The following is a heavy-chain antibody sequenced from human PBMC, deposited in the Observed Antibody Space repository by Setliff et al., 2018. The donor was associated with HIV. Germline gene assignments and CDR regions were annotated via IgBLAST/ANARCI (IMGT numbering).Heavy chain of an antibody. Sequence: PGKGLEWLGNIGNIYYGGTTYYNPSLKGRITISVFTSSQQLSLTLTSVTPADTAVYYCARLRAAGTVHYFDPWGQGTQVTVSS. CDR3: ARLRAAGTVHYFDP. V-gene: IGHV4-39*01. J-gene: IGHJ5*02. CDR2: IYYGGTT. D-gene: IGHD6-13*01.